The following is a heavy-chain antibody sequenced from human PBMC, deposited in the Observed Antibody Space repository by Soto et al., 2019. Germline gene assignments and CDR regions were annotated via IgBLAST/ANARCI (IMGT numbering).Heavy chain of an antibody. CDR3: AHLAYGSGSYAVRRWFDP. V-gene: IGHV2-5*02. Sequence: QITLKESGPTLVKPTQTLTLTCTFSGFSLSTSGVGVGWIRQPPGKALEWLALIYWDDDKRHSPSLKSRLTITKDTSKNRVVLTMTNMDPVDTATDYCAHLAYGSGSYAVRRWFDPWGQGTLGTVSS. CDR2: IYWDDDK. CDR1: GFSLSTSGVG. J-gene: IGHJ5*02. D-gene: IGHD3-10*01.